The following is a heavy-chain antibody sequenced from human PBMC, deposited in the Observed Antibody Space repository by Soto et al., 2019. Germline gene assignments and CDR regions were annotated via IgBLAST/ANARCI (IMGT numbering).Heavy chain of an antibody. J-gene: IGHJ4*02. Sequence: PSQTLSLTCAISGDSVSSNGAAWNWIRRSPSRGPEWLGRTYYRSKWYNDYAISVKSRIAINPDTSKNQFSLQLNSVTPEDTALYYCARSSGHFASWGQGTWVTVSS. CDR1: GDSVSSNGAA. V-gene: IGHV6-1*01. CDR3: ARSSGHFAS. D-gene: IGHD6-25*01. CDR2: TYYRSKWYN.